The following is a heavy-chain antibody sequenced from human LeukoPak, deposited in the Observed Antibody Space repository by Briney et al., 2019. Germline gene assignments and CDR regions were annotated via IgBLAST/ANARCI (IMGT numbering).Heavy chain of an antibody. J-gene: IGHJ3*02. CDR2: INPSGGST. D-gene: IGHD3-16*01. CDR3: ASLAHMDMLGFDI. V-gene: IGHV1-46*01. CDR1: GYTFTDYG. Sequence: GASVPVSFKASGYTFTDYGLNWVRQAPGQGLEWMGIINPSGGSTSYAQKFQGRVTMTRDTSTSTVYMELSSLRSEDTAVYYCASLAHMDMLGFDIWGQGTMVTVSS.